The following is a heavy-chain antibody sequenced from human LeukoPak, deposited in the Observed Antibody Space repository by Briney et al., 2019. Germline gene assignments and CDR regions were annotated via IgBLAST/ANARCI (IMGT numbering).Heavy chain of an antibody. Sequence: KPSETLSLTCAVYSGSFSGYYWSWIRQPPGKGLEWIGEINHSGSTNYNPSLKSRVTISQDTSKNQFSLRLSSVTAADTAVYYCSRGRAYFDWGQGTLVTVSS. CDR2: INHSGST. V-gene: IGHV4-34*01. J-gene: IGHJ4*02. CDR3: SRGRAYFD. CDR1: SGSFSGYY. D-gene: IGHD3-9*01.